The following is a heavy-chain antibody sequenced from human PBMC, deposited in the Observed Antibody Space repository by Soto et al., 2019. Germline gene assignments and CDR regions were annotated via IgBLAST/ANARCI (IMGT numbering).Heavy chain of an antibody. CDR3: ARDSRLGIEAFDI. Sequence: SETLSLTSTVSGGSISSSSYYWGWIRQPPGKGLEWIGSIYYSGSTYYNPSLKSRVTISVDTSKNQFSLKLSSVTAADTAVYYCARDSRLGIEAFDIWGQGTMVTVSS. CDR2: IYYSGST. J-gene: IGHJ3*02. D-gene: IGHD7-27*01. V-gene: IGHV4-39*07. CDR1: GGSISSSSYY.